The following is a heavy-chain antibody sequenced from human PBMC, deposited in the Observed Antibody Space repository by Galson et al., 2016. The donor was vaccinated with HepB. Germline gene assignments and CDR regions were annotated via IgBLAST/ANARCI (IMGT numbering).Heavy chain of an antibody. CDR1: GFTFNSYA. CDR3: AKCPPGTRGSLDS. D-gene: IGHD1-14*01. CDR2: ISDNGHAT. J-gene: IGHJ4*02. Sequence: SLRLSCAGSGFTFNSYAMNWVRQAPGKGLEWISLISDNGHATYYADPVRGRFSIARDNSKNTLYLRMNSLRADDTAVYYCAKCPPGTRGSLDSWGQGTLVT. V-gene: IGHV3-23*01.